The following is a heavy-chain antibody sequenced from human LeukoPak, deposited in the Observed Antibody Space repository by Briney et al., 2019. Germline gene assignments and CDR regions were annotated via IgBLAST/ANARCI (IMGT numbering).Heavy chain of an antibody. J-gene: IGHJ6*02. V-gene: IGHV1-2*02. CDR2: INPNSGGT. Sequence: ASVKVSCKASGYTFTGYYMHWVRQAPGQGLGWMGWINPNSGGTNYAQKFQGRVTMTRDTSISTAYMELSRLRSDDTAVYYCARGRAGQWLVRRYYYGMGVWGQGTTVTVSS. D-gene: IGHD6-19*01. CDR1: GYTFTGYY. CDR3: ARGRAGQWLVRRYYYGMGV.